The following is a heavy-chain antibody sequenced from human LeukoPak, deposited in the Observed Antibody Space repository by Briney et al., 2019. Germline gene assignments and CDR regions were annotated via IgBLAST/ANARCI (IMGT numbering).Heavy chain of an antibody. CDR2: ISSNGGST. CDR1: GFTFSSYA. J-gene: IGHJ5*02. CDR3: AKDQDRARCFDP. V-gene: IGHV3-64*01. D-gene: IGHD6-6*01. Sequence: GGSLRLSCAASGFTFSSYAMHWVRQAPGKGLEYVSAISSNGGSTYYANSVKGRFTISRDNSKNTLYLQMGSLRGEDTALYYCAKDQDRARCFDPWGQGTLVTVSS.